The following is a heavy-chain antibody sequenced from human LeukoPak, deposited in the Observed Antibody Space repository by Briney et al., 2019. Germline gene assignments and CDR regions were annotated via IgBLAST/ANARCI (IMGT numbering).Heavy chain of an antibody. D-gene: IGHD6-13*01. CDR2: IYTSGST. V-gene: IGHV4-4*07. CDR3: ARDSSIWRAFDI. Sequence: PSETLSLTCIVSGGSISSYYWSWIRQPAGKELEWIGRIYTSGSTNYNPSLKSRVTMSVDTSKNQFSLKLSSVTAADTAVYYCARDSSIWRAFDIWGQGTMVTVSS. J-gene: IGHJ3*02. CDR1: GGSISSYY.